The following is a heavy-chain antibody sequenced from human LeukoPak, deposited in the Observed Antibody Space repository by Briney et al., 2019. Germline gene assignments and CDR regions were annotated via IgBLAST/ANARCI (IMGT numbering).Heavy chain of an antibody. CDR3: ARDFYTDEYHSNGDDFDY. V-gene: IGHV3-74*01. Sequence: PGGSLRLSCAASGFSFGGKWMHWVRQTPGKGLVWVSRISPDGSVISYADPVKGRFTISRDNAKNTLYLQLNSLTAEDTAVYHCARDFYTDEYHSNGDDFDYWGQGSLVTVSS. CDR1: GFSFGGKW. CDR2: ISPDGSVI. D-gene: IGHD3-22*01. J-gene: IGHJ4*02.